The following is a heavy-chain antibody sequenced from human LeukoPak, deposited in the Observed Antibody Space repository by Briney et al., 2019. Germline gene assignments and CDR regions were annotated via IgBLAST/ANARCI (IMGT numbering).Heavy chain of an antibody. CDR3: ARGNYYDSSGFDY. CDR2: IYYGGST. J-gene: IGHJ4*02. D-gene: IGHD3-22*01. V-gene: IGHV4-39*01. Sequence: SETLSLTCTVSGGSISSSSYYWGWIRQPPGKGLEWIGSIYYGGSTYYNPSLKSRVTISVDTSKNQFSLKLSSVTAADTAVYYCARGNYYDSSGFDYWGQGTLVTVSS. CDR1: GGSISSSSYY.